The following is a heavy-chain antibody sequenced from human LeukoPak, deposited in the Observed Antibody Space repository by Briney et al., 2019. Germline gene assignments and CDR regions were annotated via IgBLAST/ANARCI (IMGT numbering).Heavy chain of an antibody. V-gene: IGHV4-39*01. Sequence: PWETLSLTCTVSGGSISSSSYYWGWIRQPPGKGLEWIGSIYYSGSTYYNPSLKSRVTISVDTSKNQFSLKLSSVTAADTAVYYCARHGRWELRYYFDYWGQGTLVTVSS. CDR2: IYYSGST. J-gene: IGHJ4*02. D-gene: IGHD1-26*01. CDR1: GGSISSSSYY. CDR3: ARHGRWELRYYFDY.